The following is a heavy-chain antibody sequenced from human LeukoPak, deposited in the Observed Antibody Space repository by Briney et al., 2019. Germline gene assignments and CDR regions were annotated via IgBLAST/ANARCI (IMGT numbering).Heavy chain of an antibody. CDR3: ARGDTAIVTDY. D-gene: IGHD5-18*01. CDR1: GGSISSSSYY. Sequence: SETLSLTCTVSGGSISSSSYYWGWVRQPPEKGLEWIESIYYSGSTYYNPSLKSRVTISVDTSKNQFSLKLSSVTAADTAVYYCARGDTAIVTDYWGQGTLVTVSS. V-gene: IGHV4-39*07. J-gene: IGHJ4*02. CDR2: IYYSGST.